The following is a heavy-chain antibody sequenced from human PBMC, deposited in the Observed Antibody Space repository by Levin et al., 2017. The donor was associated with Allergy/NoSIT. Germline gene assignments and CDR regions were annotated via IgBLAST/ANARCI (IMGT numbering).Heavy chain of an antibody. CDR1: GGSFSGYY. J-gene: IGHJ4*02. CDR3: ARERAQWLRLTDY. V-gene: IGHV4-34*01. D-gene: IGHD5-12*01. CDR2: INHSGST. Sequence: SETLSLTCAVYGGSFSGYYWSWIRQPPGKGLEWIGEINHSGSTNYNPSLKSRVTISVDTSKNQFSLKLSSVTAADTAVYYCARERAQWLRLTDYWGQGTLVTVSS.